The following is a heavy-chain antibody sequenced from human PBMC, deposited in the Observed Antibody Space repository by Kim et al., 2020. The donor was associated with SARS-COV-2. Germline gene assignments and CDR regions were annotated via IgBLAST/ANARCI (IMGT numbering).Heavy chain of an antibody. Sequence: SETLSLTCTVSGCSLSRSSYYWAWIRLPPGKGLEWIGRISSCWSSSSNPSLKSRVALSVDTSKNQFSLNLMSVTAADTAVFSSVSSGPQDRYLYLSALRT. CDR3: VSSGPQDRYLYL. CDR2: ISSCWSS. J-gene: IGHJ2*01. CDR1: GCSLSRSSYY. D-gene: IGHD3-10*01. V-gene: IGHV4-39*01.